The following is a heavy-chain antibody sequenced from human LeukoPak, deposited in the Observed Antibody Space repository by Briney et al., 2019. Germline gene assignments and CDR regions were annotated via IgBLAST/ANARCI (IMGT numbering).Heavy chain of an antibody. CDR3: ASIGYSYGPQYYFDY. CDR1: GGSISNYY. J-gene: IGHJ4*02. Sequence: SETLSLTCTVSGGSISNYYWSWIRQPPGKGLEWLGYVYNSGSTHYNPSLKSRVTISADTSKNQFFLTLRSVAAADTAFYYCASIGYSYGPQYYFDYWGQGTLVTVSS. CDR2: VYNSGST. V-gene: IGHV4-59*12. D-gene: IGHD5-18*01.